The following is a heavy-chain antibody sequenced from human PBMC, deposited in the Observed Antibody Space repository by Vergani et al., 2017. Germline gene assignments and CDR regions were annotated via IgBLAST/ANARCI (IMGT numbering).Heavy chain of an antibody. CDR2: IYSTGST. V-gene: IGHV4-31*03. Sequence: QVQLQESGPGLVKPSQTLSLTCSVSGDSISSGVYYWNWIRQHPGKGLEWIGYIYSTGSTHHNPSLRRRINMSVDTSKTQFSLKLNSVTAADTAMYYCARMGGYDEADAFRIGYFDSWGPGILVTVSS. D-gene: IGHD3-22*01. CDR3: ARMGGYDEADAFRIGYFDS. J-gene: IGHJ4*02. CDR1: GDSISSGVYY.